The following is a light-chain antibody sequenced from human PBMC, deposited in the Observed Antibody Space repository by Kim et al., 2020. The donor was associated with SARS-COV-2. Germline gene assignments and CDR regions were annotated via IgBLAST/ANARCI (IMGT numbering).Light chain of an antibody. CDR2: AAS. CDR3: QQDYNLPT. J-gene: IGKJ1*01. V-gene: IGKV3D-7*01. CDR1: QSVSSSY. Sequence: PGERVTRSCRASQSVSSSYLSWYQQKPGQAPMLLIYAASTRATGIPARFSGSGSGTDFTLTISSLQPEDFAVYYCQQDYNLPTFGQGTKVDIK.